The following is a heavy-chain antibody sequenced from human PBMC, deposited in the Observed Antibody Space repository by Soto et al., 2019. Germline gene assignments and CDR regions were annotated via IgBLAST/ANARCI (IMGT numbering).Heavy chain of an antibody. Sequence: QVHLEESGPGLVKPSGTLALTCNVSGIPISSYDWWSWVRHPPGRRMVCIGEIYPNGSTNYNPSLKSRVSLSVDKSKNPFSLNLQSLKAADTAVYYCARETLIGSSTRKWFDRWGPVNQVTVSS. D-gene: IGHD6-6*01. J-gene: IGHJ5*02. V-gene: IGHV4-4*02. CDR2: IYPNGST. CDR1: GIPISSYDW. CDR3: ARETLIGSSTRKWFDR.